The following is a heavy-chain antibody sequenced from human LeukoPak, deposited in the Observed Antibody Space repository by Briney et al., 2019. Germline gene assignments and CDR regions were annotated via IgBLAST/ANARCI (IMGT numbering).Heavy chain of an antibody. CDR2: ISGSSGST. CDR1: GFTFSHYS. D-gene: IGHD5/OR15-5a*01. CDR3: AKGVYPNYYYGMDV. Sequence: GGSLRLSCVASGFTFSHYSMSWVRQAPGKGLEWVSAISGSSGSTYYADSVKGRFTISRDNSKNTLYLQMNSLRAEDTAVYYCAKGVYPNYYYGMDVWGQGTTVTVSS. V-gene: IGHV3-23*01. J-gene: IGHJ6*02.